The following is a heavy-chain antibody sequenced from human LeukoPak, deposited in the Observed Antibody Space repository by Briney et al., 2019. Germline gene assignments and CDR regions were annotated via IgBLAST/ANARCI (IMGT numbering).Heavy chain of an antibody. CDR1: GFTFSSHL. D-gene: IGHD1-14*01. CDR2: VKSEGTAT. Sequence: GGSRRLSCAASGFTFSSHLMHWVRQAQGTGLGWVASVKSEGTATNYAVSVKGRFTISRDNAKNTLYLQMNSLRVEDTAVYYCVRNFATGDWGQGTLVTVSS. J-gene: IGHJ4*02. V-gene: IGHV3-74*01. CDR3: VRNFATGD.